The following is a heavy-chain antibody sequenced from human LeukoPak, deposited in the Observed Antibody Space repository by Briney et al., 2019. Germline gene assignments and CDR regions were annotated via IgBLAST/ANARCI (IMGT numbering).Heavy chain of an antibody. CDR1: GGSISNYY. Sequence: SETLSLTCSVSGGSISNYYWSWIRQPPGKGLEWIGYIYYSGSTNYNPSLKSRVTISVDTSKNQFSLKLSSVTAADTAVYYCARYSSSSYYYGMDVWGQGTTVNVSS. D-gene: IGHD6-13*01. V-gene: IGHV4-59*08. CDR3: ARYSSSSYYYGMDV. J-gene: IGHJ6*02. CDR2: IYYSGST.